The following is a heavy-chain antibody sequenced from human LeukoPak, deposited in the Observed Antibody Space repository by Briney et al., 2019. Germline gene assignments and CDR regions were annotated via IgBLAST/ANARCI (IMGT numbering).Heavy chain of an antibody. J-gene: IGHJ4*02. Sequence: SETLSLTCTVSGGSISSYYWSWIRQPPGKGLEWIGYIYYSGSTNYNPSLKSRVTISVDTSKNRFSLKLSSVTAADTAVYYCARARGLGITMVRGVFYFDYWGQGTLVTVSS. CDR1: GGSISSYY. CDR2: IYYSGST. D-gene: IGHD3-10*01. CDR3: ARARGLGITMVRGVFYFDY. V-gene: IGHV4-59*01.